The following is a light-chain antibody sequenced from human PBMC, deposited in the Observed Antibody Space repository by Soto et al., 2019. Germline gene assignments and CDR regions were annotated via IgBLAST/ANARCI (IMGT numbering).Light chain of an antibody. CDR1: SSNIGAGYD. J-gene: IGLJ1*01. CDR3: QSYDSSLSG. CDR2: GNS. Sequence: QSVLTQPPSVSGAPGQRVTISCTGSSSNIGAGYDGHWYQQLPGTAPKLLIYGNSNRPSGVPDRFSGSKSGTSASLAITGLQAEDEADYYCQSYDSSLSGIGTGTKVT. V-gene: IGLV1-40*01.